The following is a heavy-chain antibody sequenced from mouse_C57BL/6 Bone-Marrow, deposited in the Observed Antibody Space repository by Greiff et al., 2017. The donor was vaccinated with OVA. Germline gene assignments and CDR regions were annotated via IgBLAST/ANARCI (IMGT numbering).Heavy chain of an antibody. CDR2: FYPGSGSI. D-gene: IGHD2-2*01. J-gene: IGHJ3*01. V-gene: IGHV1-62-2*01. CDR3: ARHEERGWLRRSAWFAY. CDR1: GYTFTEYT. Sequence: VMLVESGAELVKPGASVKLSCKASGYTFTEYTIHWVKQRSGQGLEWIGWFYPGSGSIKYNEKFKDKATLTADKSSSTVYMELSRLTSEDSAVYFCARHEERGWLRRSAWFAYWGQGTLVTVSA.